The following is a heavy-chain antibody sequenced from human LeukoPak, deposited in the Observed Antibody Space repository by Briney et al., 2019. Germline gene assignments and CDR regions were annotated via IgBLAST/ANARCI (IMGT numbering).Heavy chain of an antibody. CDR3: ARHHPWFDPYNWFDP. J-gene: IGHJ5*02. CDR1: GGSISSSSYY. CDR2: IYYSGST. V-gene: IGHV4-39*01. D-gene: IGHD3-10*01. Sequence: PSETLSLTCTVSGGSISSSSYYWGWIRQPPGKGLEWIGSIYYSGSTYYNPSLKSRVTISVDTSKNQFSLKLSSVTAADTAVYYCARHHPWFDPYNWFDPWGQGTLVTVSS.